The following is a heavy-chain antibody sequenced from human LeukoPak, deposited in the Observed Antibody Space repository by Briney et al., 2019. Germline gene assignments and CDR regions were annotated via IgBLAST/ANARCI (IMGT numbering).Heavy chain of an antibody. Sequence: GGSLRLSCAASGFTFSSYGMSWVRQAPGKGLEWVSTISGSGGSTYYADSVKGRFTISRDNSKSTLYLQMSSLGAEDTAVYYCAKALHVLLWFGESCYFDYWGQGTLVTVSS. V-gene: IGHV3-23*01. CDR1: GFTFSSYG. CDR3: AKALHVLLWFGESCYFDY. CDR2: ISGSGGST. D-gene: IGHD3-10*01. J-gene: IGHJ4*02.